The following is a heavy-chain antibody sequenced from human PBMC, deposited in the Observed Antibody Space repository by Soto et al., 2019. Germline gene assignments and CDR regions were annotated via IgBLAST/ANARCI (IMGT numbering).Heavy chain of an antibody. CDR3: ARDARTDMYYMDV. Sequence: GGSLRLSCAASGFTFSSYGMHWVRQAPGKGLEWVAVIWYDGSNKYYADSVKGRFTISRDNSKNTLYLQMNSLRAEDTAVYYCARDARTDMYYMDVWGKGTTVTVSS. CDR1: GFTFSSYG. D-gene: IGHD5-18*01. CDR2: IWYDGSNK. V-gene: IGHV3-33*01. J-gene: IGHJ6*03.